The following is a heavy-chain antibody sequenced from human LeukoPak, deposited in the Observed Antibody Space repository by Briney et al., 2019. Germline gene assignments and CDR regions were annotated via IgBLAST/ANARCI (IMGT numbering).Heavy chain of an antibody. CDR3: ARDDATTNWGY. Sequence: GGSLRPSCAASGFTFSSYWMSWVRQAPGKGLEWVANIKQDGSEKYYVDSVKGRFTISRDNAKNSLYLQMNSLRAEDKAVYYCARDDATTNWGYWAQGPLATVSS. D-gene: IGHD5-24*01. J-gene: IGHJ4*02. CDR1: GFTFSSYW. CDR2: IKQDGSEK. V-gene: IGHV3-7*01.